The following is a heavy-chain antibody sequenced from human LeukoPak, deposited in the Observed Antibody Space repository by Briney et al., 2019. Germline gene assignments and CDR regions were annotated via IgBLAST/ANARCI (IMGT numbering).Heavy chain of an antibody. Sequence: SETLSLTCTVSGGSISSYYWSWIRQPPGKGLEWIEYIYYSGSTNYNPSLKSRVTISVDTSKNQYSLKLSSVTAADTAVYYCAREFSLYDSSGYPASTFDYWGQGTLVTVSS. CDR2: IYYSGST. V-gene: IGHV4-59*12. CDR3: AREFSLYDSSGYPASTFDY. D-gene: IGHD3-22*01. J-gene: IGHJ4*02. CDR1: GGSISSYY.